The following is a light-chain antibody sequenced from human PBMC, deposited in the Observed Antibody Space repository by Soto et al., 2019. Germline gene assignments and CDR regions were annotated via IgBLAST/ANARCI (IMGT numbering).Light chain of an antibody. CDR1: QSISRW. V-gene: IGKV1-5*01. CDR3: QQYNSYLRT. CDR2: DAS. J-gene: IGKJ1*01. Sequence: DVQMTQSPSTLSASVGDRVTITCRASQSISRWLAWYQQIPGKAPNLLIYDASTLESGAPSRFSGSGSGTALPLTISPLQADDFETSYSQQYNSYLRTFGPGTKVEVQ.